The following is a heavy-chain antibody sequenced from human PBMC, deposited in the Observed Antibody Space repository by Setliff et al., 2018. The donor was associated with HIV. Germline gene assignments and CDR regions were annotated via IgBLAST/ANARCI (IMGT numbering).Heavy chain of an antibody. D-gene: IGHD4-17*01. CDR1: GGSISSHY. V-gene: IGHV4-4*07. Sequence: SETLSLTCTVSGGSISSHYWSWIRQPPGKGLEWIGHIYTSGSTNYNPSLKSRVTMSVGTSKNQFSLNLSSVTAADTAVYYCARYDYGDFDYWGQGTPVTSPQ. CDR2: IYTSGST. CDR3: ARYDYGDFDY. J-gene: IGHJ4*02.